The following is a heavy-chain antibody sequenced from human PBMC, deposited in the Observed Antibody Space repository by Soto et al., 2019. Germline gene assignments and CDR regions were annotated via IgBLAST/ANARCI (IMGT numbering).Heavy chain of an antibody. J-gene: IGHJ6*02. V-gene: IGHV1-8*01. Sequence: QVQLVQSGAEVKKPGASVKVSCKASGYTFTTYAINWVRKATGQVLEWMGWMNPNSGNTGYAQKFQGGVAMARNTSISTAYMELSRMSSEDTAVYCCARARAHYGMDVWGQGTRVTVTS. CDR2: MNPNSGNT. CDR1: GYTFTTYA. CDR3: ARARAHYGMDV.